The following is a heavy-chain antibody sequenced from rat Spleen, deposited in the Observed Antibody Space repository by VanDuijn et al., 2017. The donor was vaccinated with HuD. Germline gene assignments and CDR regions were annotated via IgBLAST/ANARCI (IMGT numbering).Heavy chain of an antibody. Sequence: EVQLQESGPGLVKPSQSLSLTCSVTGYSITSSYRWNWIRKFPGNKLEWMGYINSAGNTIYNPSLTGRISITRDTSKNQFFLQVNSVTTEDTATYYCARAYYNSGDYVMDAWGQGASVTVSS. J-gene: IGHJ4*01. V-gene: IGHV3-3*01. CDR3: ARAYYNSGDYVMDA. CDR2: INSAGNT. D-gene: IGHD1-1*01. CDR1: GYSITSSYR.